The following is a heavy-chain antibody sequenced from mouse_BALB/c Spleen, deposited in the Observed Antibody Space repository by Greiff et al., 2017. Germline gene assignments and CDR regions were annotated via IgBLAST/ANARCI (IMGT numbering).Heavy chain of an antibody. Sequence: QVQLKQSGPGLVQPSQSLSITCTVSGFSLTSYGVHWVRQSPGKGLEWLGVIWSGGSTDYNAAFISRLSISKDNSKSQVFFKMNSLQANDTAIYYCARISNYPFAYWGQGTLVTVSA. J-gene: IGHJ3*01. CDR3: ARISNYPFAY. CDR2: IWSGGST. D-gene: IGHD2-5*01. V-gene: IGHV2-2*02. CDR1: GFSLTSYG.